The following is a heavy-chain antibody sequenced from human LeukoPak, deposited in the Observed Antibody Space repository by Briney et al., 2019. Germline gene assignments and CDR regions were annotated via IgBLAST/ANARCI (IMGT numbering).Heavy chain of an antibody. CDR1: GGSISSSSYY. J-gene: IGHJ4*02. D-gene: IGHD3-22*01. V-gene: IGHV4-39*01. CDR3: ARLFWVYYYDSSGYYYIRPNYFDY. CDR2: IYYSGST. Sequence: PSETLSLTCTVSGGSISSSSYYWGWIRQPPGKGLEWIGSIYYSGSTYYNPSLKSRVTISVDTSRNQFSLKLSSVTAADTAVYYCARLFWVYYYDSSGYYYIRPNYFDYWGQGTLVTVSS.